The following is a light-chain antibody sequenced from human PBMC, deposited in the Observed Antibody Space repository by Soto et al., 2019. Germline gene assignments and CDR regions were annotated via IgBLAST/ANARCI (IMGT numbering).Light chain of an antibody. V-gene: IGKV3-20*01. J-gene: IGKJ5*01. CDR1: QSLSTSD. CDR3: QQYLRLPIT. CDR2: GAS. Sequence: EIVLTQSPGTLSLSPGERATLSCRASQSLSTSDLAWYQQKPGQAPRLLIHGASSRATGIPDRFSGSGSGTDFTFTISRLEPEDFAVYYCQQYLRLPITFDQGTRLEIK.